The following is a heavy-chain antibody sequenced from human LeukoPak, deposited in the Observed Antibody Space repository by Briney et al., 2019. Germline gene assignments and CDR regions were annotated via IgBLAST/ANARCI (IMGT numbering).Heavy chain of an antibody. CDR2: INWNGGST. V-gene: IGHV3-20*04. Sequence: PGGSLRLSCAASGFTFDDYGMSWVRQAPGKGLEWVSGINWNGGSTGYADSVRGRFTISRDNAKNSLYLQMNSLRAEDTALYYCARLGYCSSTSCYDDWGRGTLVTVSS. J-gene: IGHJ4*02. CDR1: GFTFDDYG. CDR3: ARLGYCSSTSCYDD. D-gene: IGHD2-2*01.